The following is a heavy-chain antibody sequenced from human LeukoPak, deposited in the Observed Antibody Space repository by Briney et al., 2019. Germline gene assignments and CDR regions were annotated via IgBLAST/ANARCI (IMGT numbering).Heavy chain of an antibody. CDR3: ARDLYDYGDYVGY. CDR1: GGTFSSYA. Sequence: ASVKVSCKASGGTFSSYAISWVRQAPGQGLEWMGWINPNSGGTNYAQKFQGRVTMTRDTSISTAYMELSRLRSDDTAVYYCARDLYDYGDYVGYWGQGTLVTVSS. CDR2: INPNSGGT. V-gene: IGHV1-2*02. J-gene: IGHJ4*02. D-gene: IGHD4-17*01.